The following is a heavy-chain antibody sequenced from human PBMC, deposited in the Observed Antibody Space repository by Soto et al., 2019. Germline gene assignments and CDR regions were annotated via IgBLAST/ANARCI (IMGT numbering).Heavy chain of an antibody. V-gene: IGHV4-31*01. CDR2: IYYSGST. CDR3: ARESQYQLPSSYYYYYYMDV. D-gene: IGHD2-2*01. Sequence: PSETLSLTCTVSGGSISSGGYYWSWIRQHPGKGLEWIGYIYYSGSTYYNTSLKSQVNISVDTSKNKFSLKLSSVTAADTAVYYCARESQYQLPSSYYYYYYMDVWGKGTTVTVSS. CDR1: GGSISSGGYY. J-gene: IGHJ6*03.